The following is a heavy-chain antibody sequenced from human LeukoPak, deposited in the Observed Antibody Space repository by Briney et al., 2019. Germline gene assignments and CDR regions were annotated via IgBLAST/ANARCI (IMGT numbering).Heavy chain of an antibody. Sequence: SETLSLTCAIYGGSFSGYYWSWIRQPPGKRLKCIGEINHSGRTNYNPSLKSQVTISVDTSKNQFSLKLSSVTAADTAVYYCARGRISTIFGVVKYYFDYWGQGTLVTVSS. V-gene: IGHV4-34*01. J-gene: IGHJ4*02. CDR3: ARGRISTIFGVVKYYFDY. D-gene: IGHD3-3*01. CDR2: INHSGRT. CDR1: GGSFSGYY.